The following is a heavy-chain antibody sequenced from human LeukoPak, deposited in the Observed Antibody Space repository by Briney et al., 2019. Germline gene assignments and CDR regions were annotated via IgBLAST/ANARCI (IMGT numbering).Heavy chain of an antibody. CDR1: GFTFSRYW. CDR3: AKGIYSSGWSYSDY. CDR2: LSGSGITT. Sequence: PGGSLRLSCAASGFTFSRYWMHWVRQVPGKGLEWVSTLSGSGITTYYADSVKGRFTISRDNSKNTLYLQMNSLRAEDTAVYYCAKGIYSSGWSYSDYWGHGTLVTVSS. D-gene: IGHD6-19*01. V-gene: IGHV3-23*01. J-gene: IGHJ4*01.